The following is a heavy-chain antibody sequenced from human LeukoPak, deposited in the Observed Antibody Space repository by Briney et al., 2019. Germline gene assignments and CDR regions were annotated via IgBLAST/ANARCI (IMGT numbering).Heavy chain of an antibody. J-gene: IGHJ4*02. Sequence: GESLKISCKGSGYSFTSYWIGWVRQMPGKGLEWMGIIYPGDSDTRYSPSFQGQVTISADKSISTAYLQWSSLKASDTAMYYCARRFCGGDGYTVAQGDFDYWGQGTLVTVSS. CDR1: GYSFTSYW. V-gene: IGHV5-51*01. CDR2: IYPGDSDT. D-gene: IGHD2-21*02. CDR3: ARRFCGGDGYTVAQGDFDY.